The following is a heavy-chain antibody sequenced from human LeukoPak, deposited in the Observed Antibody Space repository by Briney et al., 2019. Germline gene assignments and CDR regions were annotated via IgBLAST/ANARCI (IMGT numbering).Heavy chain of an antibody. D-gene: IGHD3-3*01. J-gene: IGHJ4*02. CDR1: GYTFTGYS. V-gene: IGHV1-2*02. CDR3: ARVTKINYDLGY. Sequence: ASVKVSCKASGYTFTGYSMHWVRQAPGQGLEWMGWINPNTGATNYAQRFQGRVTMTRDTSISTAYMELSNLRSDDTALYFCARVTKINYDLGYWGQGTLVTVSS. CDR2: INPNTGAT.